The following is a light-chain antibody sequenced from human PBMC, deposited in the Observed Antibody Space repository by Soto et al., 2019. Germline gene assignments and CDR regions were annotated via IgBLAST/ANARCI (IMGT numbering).Light chain of an antibody. CDR2: DAS. J-gene: IGKJ4*01. CDR3: QQRSNWPPVLT. V-gene: IGKV3-11*01. CDR1: QSVSSN. Sequence: EIVMTQSPATLSVSPGERATLSCRASQSVSSNLAWYQQKPGQAPRLLIYDASTRATGIPARFTGSGSGTDFTLTISSLEPEDFAVYYCQQRSNWPPVLTFGGGTKVE.